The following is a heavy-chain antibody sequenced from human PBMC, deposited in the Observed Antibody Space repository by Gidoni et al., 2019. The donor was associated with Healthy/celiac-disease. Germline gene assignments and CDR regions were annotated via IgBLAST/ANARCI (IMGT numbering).Heavy chain of an antibody. CDR2: IYYSGST. CDR1: GGFISSSSYY. D-gene: IGHD2-2*01. Sequence: QLQLQESGPGLVKPSETLSLTCTVSGGFISSSSYYCGWIRQPPGKGLEWIGSIYYSGSTYYNPSLKSRVTISVDTSKNQFSLKLSSVTAADTAVYYCARPTGEGVVPAAHRGVWFDPWGQGTLVTVSS. J-gene: IGHJ5*02. V-gene: IGHV4-39*01. CDR3: ARPTGEGVVPAAHRGVWFDP.